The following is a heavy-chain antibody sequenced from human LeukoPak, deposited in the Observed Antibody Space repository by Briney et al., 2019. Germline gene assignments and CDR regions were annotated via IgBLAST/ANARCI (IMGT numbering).Heavy chain of an antibody. CDR2: ISSSGSTI. V-gene: IGHV3-48*03. D-gene: IGHD6-13*01. CDR3: ARDPSPPYSSSWYYDY. J-gene: IGHJ4*02. CDR1: GFTFSSYE. Sequence: GGSLRLSCAASGFTFSSYEMNWVRQAPGKGLEWVSYISSSGSTIYYADSVKGRFTISRDNAKNSLYLQMNSLRAEDTAVYYCARDPSPPYSSSWYYDYWGQGTLVTVSS.